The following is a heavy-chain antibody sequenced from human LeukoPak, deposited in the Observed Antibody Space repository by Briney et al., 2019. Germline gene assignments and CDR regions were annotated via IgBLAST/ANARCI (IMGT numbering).Heavy chain of an antibody. Sequence: GGSLRLSCAASGFTFSSYWMSWVRQAPGKGLEWVAKIKQDGSEKYYVDSVKGRFTISRDNAKNSLYLQMNSLRAEDTAVYYCARVRAGGCFDYWGQGTLVTVSS. CDR1: GFTFSSYW. CDR2: IKQDGSEK. J-gene: IGHJ4*02. V-gene: IGHV3-7*02. D-gene: IGHD2-8*02. CDR3: ARVRAGGCFDY.